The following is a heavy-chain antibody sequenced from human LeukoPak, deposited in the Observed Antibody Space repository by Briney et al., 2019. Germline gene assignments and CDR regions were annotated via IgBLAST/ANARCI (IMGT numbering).Heavy chain of an antibody. CDR1: GFTFSSYG. J-gene: IGHJ4*02. CDR3: ARDAYCSGGSCYIY. Sequence: GGSLRLSCAASGFTFSSYGMHWVRQAPGKGLEWVAVIWYDGSNKYYADSVKGRFTISRDNSKNTLYLQMNSLRAEDTAVYYCARDAYCSGGSCYIYWGQGTPVTVSS. V-gene: IGHV3-33*01. CDR2: IWYDGSNK. D-gene: IGHD2-15*01.